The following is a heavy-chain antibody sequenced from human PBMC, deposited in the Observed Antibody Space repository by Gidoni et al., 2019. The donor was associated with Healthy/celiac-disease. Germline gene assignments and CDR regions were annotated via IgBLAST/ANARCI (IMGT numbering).Heavy chain of an antibody. CDR2: ISGSGGST. V-gene: IGHV3-23*01. CDR3: ARDPDTAMVTPFFGY. D-gene: IGHD5-18*01. J-gene: IGHJ4*02. CDR1: GFTFRSYA. Sequence: EVQLLESGGGLVQPGGSLRLYCEASGFTFRSYAMSWVRQAPGKGLEWVSAISGSGGSTYYADSVKGRFTISRYNSKNTLYLQMNSLRAEDTAVYYCARDPDTAMVTPFFGYWGQGTLVTVSS.